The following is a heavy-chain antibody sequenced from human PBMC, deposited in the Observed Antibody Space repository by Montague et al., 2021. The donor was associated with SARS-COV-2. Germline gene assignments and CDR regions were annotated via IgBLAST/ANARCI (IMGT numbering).Heavy chain of an antibody. CDR2: IYYSGST. J-gene: IGHJ4*02. V-gene: IGHV4-31*03. CDR3: ARNPTSYYYGSKGAVDY. CDR1: GGSISSGGYS. D-gene: IGHD3-10*01. Sequence: TLSLTCTVSGGSISSGGYSWSWIRQHPGKDLEWIGYIYYSGSTYYNSSLKSRVTISVDTSKNQFSLKLSSVTAADTAVYYCARNPTSYYYGSKGAVDYWGQGTLVTVSS.